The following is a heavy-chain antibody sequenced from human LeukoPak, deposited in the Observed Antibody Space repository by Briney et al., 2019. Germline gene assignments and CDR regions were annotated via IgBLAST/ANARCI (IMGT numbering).Heavy chain of an antibody. J-gene: IGHJ4*02. CDR3: ARAHEMATITD. V-gene: IGHV1-46*01. CDR1: GYSFTSFA. D-gene: IGHD5-24*01. CDR2: INPSGGST. Sequence: ASVKVSCKTSGYSFTSFAMNWVRQAPGQGLEWMGIINPSGGSTSYAQKFQGRVTMTRDMSTSTVYMELSSLRSEDTAVYYCARAHEMATITDWGQGTLVTVSS.